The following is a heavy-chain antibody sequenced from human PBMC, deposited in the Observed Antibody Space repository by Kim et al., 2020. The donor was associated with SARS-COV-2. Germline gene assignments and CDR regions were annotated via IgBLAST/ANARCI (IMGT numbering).Heavy chain of an antibody. V-gene: IGHV1-3*01. CDR1: GYTFTSYA. CDR3: ARDRNIVGATMNNWFDP. J-gene: IGHJ5*02. Sequence: ASVKVSCKASGYTFTSYAMHWVRQAPGQRLEWMGWINAGNGNTKYSQKFQGRVTITRDTSASTAYMELSSLRSEDTAVYYCARDRNIVGATMNNWFDPWGQGTLVTVSS. CDR2: INAGNGNT. D-gene: IGHD1-26*01.